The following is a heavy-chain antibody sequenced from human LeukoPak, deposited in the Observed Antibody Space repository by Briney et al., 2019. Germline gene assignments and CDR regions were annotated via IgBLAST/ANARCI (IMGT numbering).Heavy chain of an antibody. D-gene: IGHD2-15*01. J-gene: IGHJ6*02. Sequence: PGGSLRLSCAASGFTFSSYSMNWVRQAPGKGLEWVSYISSSSSTIYYADSVKGRFTISRDNAKNSLYLQMNSLRAEDTAVYYCAREDTAAAALWFYHYGMDVWGQGTTVTVSS. V-gene: IGHV3-48*01. CDR1: GFTFSSYS. CDR2: ISSSSSTI. CDR3: AREDTAAAALWFYHYGMDV.